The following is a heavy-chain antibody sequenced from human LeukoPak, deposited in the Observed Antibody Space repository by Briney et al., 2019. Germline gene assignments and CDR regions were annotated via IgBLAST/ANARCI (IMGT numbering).Heavy chain of an antibody. CDR2: INHSGST. CDR3: ATQPAGPASWFDP. CDR1: GGSFSGYY. Sequence: PSETLSLTCAVSGGSFSGYYWSWIRQPPGKGLEWVGDINHSGSTNYNSSLKSRVTISVDTSKNQFSLKLNSVTAADTAVYYCATQPAGPASWFDPWGQGTLVTVSP. V-gene: IGHV4-34*01. J-gene: IGHJ5*02. D-gene: IGHD6-13*01.